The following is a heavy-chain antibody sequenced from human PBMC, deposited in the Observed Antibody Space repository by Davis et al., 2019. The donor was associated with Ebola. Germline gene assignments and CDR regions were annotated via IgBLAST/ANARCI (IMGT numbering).Heavy chain of an antibody. V-gene: IGHV3-23*01. D-gene: IGHD2-8*02. CDR1: GFTFSSYA. CDR2: ISGSGGST. CDR3: AKGGGYCTGGVCYTLDY. Sequence: GESLKISCAASGFTFSSYAMSWVRQAPGKGLEWVSAISGSGGSTCNADSVKGRFTISRDNSKNTLYLQMNSLRAEDTAVYYCAKGGGYCTGGVCYTLDYWGQGTLVTVSS. J-gene: IGHJ4*02.